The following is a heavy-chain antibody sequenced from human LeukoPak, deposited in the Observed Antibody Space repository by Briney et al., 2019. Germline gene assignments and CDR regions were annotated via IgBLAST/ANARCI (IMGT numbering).Heavy chain of an antibody. CDR2: IWYDGSNK. D-gene: IGHD3-22*01. J-gene: IGHJ4*02. CDR3: ARSYYYDSSGYQNYYFDY. Sequence: PGGSLRLSCAASGFTFSDYSMNWVRQAPGKGLEWVAVIWYDGSNKYYADSVKGRFTISRDNSKNTLYLQMNSLRAEDTAVYCCARSYYYDSSGYQNYYFDYWGQGTLVTVSS. CDR1: GFTFSDYS. V-gene: IGHV3-33*08.